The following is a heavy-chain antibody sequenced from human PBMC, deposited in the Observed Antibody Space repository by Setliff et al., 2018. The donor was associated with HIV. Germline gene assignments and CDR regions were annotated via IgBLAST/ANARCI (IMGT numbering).Heavy chain of an antibody. J-gene: IGHJ4*02. D-gene: IGHD3-22*01. Sequence: SETLSLTCTVSGGSISSSSYCWGWIRQPPGKGPEWIGSIYYSGSTYYNPSLKSRVTISVDTSKNQFSLKLSSVTAADTAVYYCARQRTFETGIVVVIPYYFDYWGQGTLVTVSS. CDR1: GGSISSSSYC. CDR3: ARQRTFETGIVVVIPYYFDY. V-gene: IGHV4-39*07. CDR2: IYYSGST.